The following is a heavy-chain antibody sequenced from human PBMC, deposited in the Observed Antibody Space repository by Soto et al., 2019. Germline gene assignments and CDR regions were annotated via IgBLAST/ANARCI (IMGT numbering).Heavy chain of an antibody. D-gene: IGHD2-15*01. CDR1: GFTFSIYG. CDR2: ISYDGSNK. CDR3: AKDPGHRWFYYYYGMDV. Sequence: GGSLRLSCAASGFTFSIYGMHWVRHAPGKGLEWVAVISYDGSNKYYADSVKGRFTISRDNSKNTLYLQMNSLRAEDTAVYYCAKDPGHRWFYYYYGMDVWGQGTTVTVSS. J-gene: IGHJ6*02. V-gene: IGHV3-30*18.